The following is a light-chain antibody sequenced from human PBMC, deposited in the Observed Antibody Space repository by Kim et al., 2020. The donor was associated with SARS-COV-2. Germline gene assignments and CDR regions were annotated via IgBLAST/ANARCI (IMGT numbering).Light chain of an antibody. V-gene: IGKV1-27*01. CDR1: QDIANS. CDR2: AAS. CDR3: QKYNSAPWT. Sequence: AAVGDRGIITCRASQDIANSLAWYQQKPGKVPQVLIYAASTLQSGGPSRFSGSGSGTEFTLTIGSLQTEDVATYYCQKYNSAPWTFGPGTKVDIK. J-gene: IGKJ1*01.